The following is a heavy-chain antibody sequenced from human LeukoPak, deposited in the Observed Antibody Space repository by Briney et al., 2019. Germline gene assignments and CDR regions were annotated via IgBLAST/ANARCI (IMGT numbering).Heavy chain of an antibody. D-gene: IGHD2-15*01. V-gene: IGHV1-46*01. Sequence: ASVKVSCKASGYSFTNYGITWVRQAPGQGLEWMGIINPSGGSTSYAQKFQGRVTMTRDMSTSTVYMELSSLRSEDTAVYYCATSRVVVAATDWGQGTLVTVSS. CDR3: ATSRVVVAATD. J-gene: IGHJ4*02. CDR1: GYSFTNYG. CDR2: INPSGGST.